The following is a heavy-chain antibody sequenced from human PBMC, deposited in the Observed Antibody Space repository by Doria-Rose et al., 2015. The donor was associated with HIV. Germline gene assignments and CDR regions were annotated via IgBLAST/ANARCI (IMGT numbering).Heavy chain of an antibody. CDR1: GFTFSSHR. V-gene: IGHV3-21*01. CDR2: ISSTSAYI. Sequence: VQLVQSGGGLVRPGGSLRLSCATSGFTFSSHRINWVRQAPGKRLEWVSSISSTSAYINYADSVRGRFTISRDNARNSLYLQMDSLRAEDTAIYYCATGVTLDYWGQGTRVSVSS. J-gene: IGHJ4*02. CDR3: ATGVTLDY. D-gene: IGHD3-10*01.